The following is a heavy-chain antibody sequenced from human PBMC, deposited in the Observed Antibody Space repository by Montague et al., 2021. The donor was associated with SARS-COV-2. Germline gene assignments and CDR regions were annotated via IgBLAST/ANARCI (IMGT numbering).Heavy chain of an antibody. D-gene: IGHD1-26*01. V-gene: IGHV4-39*02. CDR1: GGPISSHNYY. Sequence: SETLSLTCTVSGGPISSHNYYWDWIRQPPGKGLEWIGSIYDSGSTYYNPSLKSRVTISVDTSKNHFSLKLNSVAAADTAFYYCARRGRKLLPVATTIGGFDIWGQGAMVTVSS. CDR2: IYDSGST. CDR3: ARRGRKLLPVATTIGGFDI. J-gene: IGHJ3*02.